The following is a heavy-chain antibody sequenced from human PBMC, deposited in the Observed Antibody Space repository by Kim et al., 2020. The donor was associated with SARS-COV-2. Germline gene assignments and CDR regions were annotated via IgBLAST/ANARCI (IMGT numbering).Heavy chain of an antibody. V-gene: IGHV3-30-3*01. J-gene: IGHJ4*02. Sequence: GGSLRLSCAASGFSFRNYAMHWVRQAQGKGLEWVAVISYDGSIKNYADSVKGRFTISRDNSKNTLHLQMNSLRDGDTALYYCVKAPESAWHTFEHWGQGT. CDR2: ISYDGSIK. CDR3: VKAPESAWHTFEH. CDR1: GFSFRNYA.